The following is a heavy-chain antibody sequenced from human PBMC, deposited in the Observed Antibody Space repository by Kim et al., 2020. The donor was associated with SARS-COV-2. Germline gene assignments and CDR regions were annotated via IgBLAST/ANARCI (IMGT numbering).Heavy chain of an antibody. CDR3: ASSSSTWQRKYYFDY. D-gene: IGHD6-13*01. J-gene: IGHJ4*02. CDR2: LNSGGGIT. CDR1: GFTFSTFA. Sequence: GGSLRLSCAASGFTFSTFAMSWVRQAPGKGLEWVSTLNSGGGITYYADSVKGRFTISRDNSKNTLYLQMNSLTAEDTAIYYCASSSSTWQRKYYFDYWGQGNLVTVSS. V-gene: IGHV3-23*01.